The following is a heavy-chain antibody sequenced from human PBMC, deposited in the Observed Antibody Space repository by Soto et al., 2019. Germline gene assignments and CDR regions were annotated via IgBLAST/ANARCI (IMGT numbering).Heavy chain of an antibody. CDR1: GFAFSSFS. CDR2: ISSTTTTI. CDR3: TRDPLRVSLSQTYGMDV. J-gene: IGHJ6*02. V-gene: IGHV3-48*02. D-gene: IGHD2-8*01. Sequence: LQLVESGGGLVQPGGSLRLSCAASGFAFSSFSMNWVRQAPGKGLEWISYISSTTTTIYYADSVKGRFTISRDSADNSLYLQMNSLRDEDTAVYYCTRDPLRVSLSQTYGMDVWGQGTTVTVSS.